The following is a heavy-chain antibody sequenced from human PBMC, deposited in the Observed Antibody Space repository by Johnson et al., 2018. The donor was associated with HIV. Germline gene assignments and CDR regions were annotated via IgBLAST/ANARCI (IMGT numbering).Heavy chain of an antibody. J-gene: IGHJ3*01. D-gene: IGHD4-17*01. CDR3: ARDSTPWGGEHVGYAFDL. CDR2: IYSGGST. V-gene: IGHV3-66*01. Sequence: EVQLVESGGGLVQPGGSLRLSCAASGFTVSSNYMSRVRQAPGKGLEWVSVIYSGGSTYYADSVKGRFTISRDNSKNTLYLQMNSLRVEDTAVYYCARDSTPWGGEHVGYAFDLWGRGTLVTISS. CDR1: GFTVSSNY.